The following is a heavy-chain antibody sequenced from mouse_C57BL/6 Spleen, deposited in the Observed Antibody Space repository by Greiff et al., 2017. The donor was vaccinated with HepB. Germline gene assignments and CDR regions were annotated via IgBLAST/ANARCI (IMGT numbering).Heavy chain of an antibody. CDR3: ARFYGNSYFDY. V-gene: IGHV1-69*01. Sequence: QVQLQQSGAELVMPGASVKLSCKASGYTFTSYWMHWVKQRPGQGLEWIGEIDPSDSYTNYNQKFKGKSTLTVDKSSSTAYMQLSSLTSEDSAVYYCARFYGNSYFDYWGQGTTLTVSS. J-gene: IGHJ2*01. CDR2: IDPSDSYT. D-gene: IGHD2-1*01. CDR1: GYTFTSYW.